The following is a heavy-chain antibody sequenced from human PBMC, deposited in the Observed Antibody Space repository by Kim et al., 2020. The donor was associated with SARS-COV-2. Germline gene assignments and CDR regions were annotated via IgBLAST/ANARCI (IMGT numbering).Heavy chain of an antibody. V-gene: IGHV3-23*01. J-gene: IGHJ2*01. D-gene: IGHD6-6*01. Sequence: KGRFTISRDNSKNTLSLQMNSLRADDTAVYYCAKPRTEYSSSSFYWYFDLWGRGTLVTVSS. CDR3: AKPRTEYSSSSFYWYFDL.